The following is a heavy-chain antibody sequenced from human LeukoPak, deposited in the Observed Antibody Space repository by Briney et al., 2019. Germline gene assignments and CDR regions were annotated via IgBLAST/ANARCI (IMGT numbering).Heavy chain of an antibody. CDR2: IGTAGDT. CDR1: GFTFSSYD. CDR3: ARGVREGPLSPHWYFDL. V-gene: IGHV3-13*01. D-gene: IGHD3-10*02. J-gene: IGHJ2*01. Sequence: GGSLRLSCAASGFTFSSYDMHWVRQATGKGLEWVSAIGTAGDTYYPGSVKGRFTISRENAKNSLYLQMNSLRAGDTAVYYCARGVREGPLSPHWYFDLWGRGTLVTVSS.